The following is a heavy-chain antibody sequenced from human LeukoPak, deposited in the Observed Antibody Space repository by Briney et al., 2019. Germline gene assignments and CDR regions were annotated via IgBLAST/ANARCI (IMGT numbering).Heavy chain of an antibody. J-gene: IGHJ3*01. CDR3: ARPYYGHSVGDAYDV. V-gene: IGHV4-59*01. D-gene: IGHD4-17*01. Sequence: PSETLSLTCTVSRVSINDYYWTWIRQPPGKGLEWIGYFSYSGNTNSNPSLRSRVSISIDASRKQFSLRLNSVAAADPAVYYCARPYYGHSVGDAYDVWGKGTLVTVSS. CDR2: FSYSGNT. CDR1: RVSINDYY.